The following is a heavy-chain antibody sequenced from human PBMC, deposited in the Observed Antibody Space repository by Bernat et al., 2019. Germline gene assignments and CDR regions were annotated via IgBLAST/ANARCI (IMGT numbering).Heavy chain of an antibody. D-gene: IGHD3-3*01. CDR3: NATSGYGGLDLWSGYPYQLDY. CDR1: GFTFSNAW. Sequence: VQLVESGGGLVKPGGSLRLSCAASGFTFSNAWMSWVRQAPGKGLEWVGRIKSKTDGGTTDYAAPVKGRFTISRDDSKNTLYLQMNSLKTEDTAVYYGNATSGYGGLDLWSGYPYQLDYWGQGTLVTVSS. V-gene: IGHV3-15*01. CDR2: IKSKTDGGTT. J-gene: IGHJ4*02.